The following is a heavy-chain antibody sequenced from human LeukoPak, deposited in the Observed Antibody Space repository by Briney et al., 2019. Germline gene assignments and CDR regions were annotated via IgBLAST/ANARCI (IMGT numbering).Heavy chain of an antibody. J-gene: IGHJ4*02. CDR1: GGSISSSSYY. Sequence: SETLSLTCTVSGGSISSSSYYWGWIRQPPGKGLEWIGSIYYSGSTYYNPSLKSRVTISVDTSKNQFSLKLSSVTAADTAVYYCARGSYPTDYYDSSGYYYWGQGTLVTVSS. V-gene: IGHV4-39*07. CDR2: IYYSGST. CDR3: ARGSYPTDYYDSSGYYY. D-gene: IGHD3-22*01.